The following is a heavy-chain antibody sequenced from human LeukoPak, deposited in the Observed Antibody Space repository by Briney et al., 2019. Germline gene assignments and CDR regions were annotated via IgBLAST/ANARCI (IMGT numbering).Heavy chain of an antibody. CDR1: GFTFSSYS. V-gene: IGHV3-21*01. J-gene: IGHJ4*02. Sequence: PGGSLRLSCAASGFTFSSYSMNWVRQAPGKGLEWVSSISSSSSYIYYADSVKGRFTISRDNAKNSLYLQMNSLRAEDTAVYYCARDAGSGRLQPYWRQGTLVTVSS. CDR2: ISSSSSYI. D-gene: IGHD3-10*01. CDR3: ARDAGSGRLQPY.